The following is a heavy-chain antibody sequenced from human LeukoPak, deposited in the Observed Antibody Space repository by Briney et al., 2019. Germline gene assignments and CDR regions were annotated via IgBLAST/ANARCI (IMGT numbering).Heavy chain of an antibody. V-gene: IGHV4-59*11. CDR3: ARDPLSANAFDM. Sequence: SETLSLTCTVSGGSISSHYWSWIRQPPGKGLEWIGYIYYSGSTNYNPSLKSRVTISVDTSKNQFSLKLSSVTAADTAVYYCARDPLSANAFDMWGQGTVVTVSS. J-gene: IGHJ3*02. D-gene: IGHD6-25*01. CDR2: IYYSGST. CDR1: GGSISSHY.